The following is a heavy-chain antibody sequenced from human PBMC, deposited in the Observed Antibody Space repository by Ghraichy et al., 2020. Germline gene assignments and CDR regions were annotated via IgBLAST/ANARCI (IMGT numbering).Heavy chain of an antibody. D-gene: IGHD6-19*01. V-gene: IGHV4-31*03. CDR1: GGSISGGGFY. J-gene: IGHJ4*02. CDR3: ATIAVAGTGSFDN. Sequence: SETLSLTCTVSGGSISGGGFYWSWIRQHPGKGLEWFGYSYGSGSSNYNPSLGSRVTISLDTSENEFSLRLSSVTAADTAVYYCATIAVAGTGSFDNWGQGTLVTVSA. CDR2: SYGSGSS.